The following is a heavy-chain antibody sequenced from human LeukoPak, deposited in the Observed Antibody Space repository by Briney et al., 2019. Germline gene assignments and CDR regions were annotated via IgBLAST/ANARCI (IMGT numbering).Heavy chain of an antibody. D-gene: IGHD6-19*01. Sequence: PSESLSLTCAVYGGSFNGYYWTWIRQPPGKGLEWIGEINHSGSTDYNPSLKSRVTISVATSKNQFSLKLSSVTAADTAVYYCARGLSGWYGRYLDYWGQGTLVTVSS. V-gene: IGHV4-34*01. CDR2: INHSGST. CDR3: ARGLSGWYGRYLDY. CDR1: GGSFNGYY. J-gene: IGHJ4*02.